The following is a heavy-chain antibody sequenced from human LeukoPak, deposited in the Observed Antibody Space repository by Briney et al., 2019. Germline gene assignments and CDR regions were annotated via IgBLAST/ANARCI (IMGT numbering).Heavy chain of an antibody. CDR2: ISSSGSTI. D-gene: IGHD1-26*01. V-gene: IGHV3-11*04. CDR3: AKDGRSGSYHPLSVSYYYYYMDV. CDR1: GFTFSDYY. Sequence: KAGGSLRLSCVASGFTFSDYYMSWILQAPGKGLEWISYISSSGSTIYYADSVKGRFTISRDNAKNSLYLQMNSLRAEDTAVYYCAKDGRSGSYHPLSVSYYYYYMDVWGKGTTVTISS. J-gene: IGHJ6*03.